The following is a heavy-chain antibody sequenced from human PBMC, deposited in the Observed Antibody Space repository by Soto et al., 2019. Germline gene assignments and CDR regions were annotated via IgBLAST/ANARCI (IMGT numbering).Heavy chain of an antibody. V-gene: IGHV3-15*01. CDR3: TTVDLTGQQLVPRYYYYYYMDV. D-gene: IGHD6-13*01. CDR2: IKSKTDGGTT. Sequence: GGSLRLSCAASGFTFSNAWMSWVRQAPGKGLEWVGRIKSKTDGGTTDYAAPVKGRFTISRDDSKNTLYLQMNSLKTEDTAVYYCTTVDLTGQQLVPRYYYYYYMDVWGKGTTVTVSS. CDR1: GFTFSNAW. J-gene: IGHJ6*03.